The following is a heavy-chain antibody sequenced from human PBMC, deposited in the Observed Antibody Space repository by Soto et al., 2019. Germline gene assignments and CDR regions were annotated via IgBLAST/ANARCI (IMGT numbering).Heavy chain of an antibody. D-gene: IGHD6-19*01. CDR3: GSLDKFGGGWS. V-gene: IGHV3-30*14. CDR2: ISHDGKNE. CDR1: GFTFSSYA. Sequence: QVQLVESGGGVVQPGRSLRLSCAASGFTFSSYAMHWVRRAPGKGLEWVAAISHDGKNEFHADSVKGRFTVSRDNAKNIVYIKMNSRRPDDTALFSCGSLDKFGGGWSWGQGTEVTVSS. J-gene: IGHJ4*02.